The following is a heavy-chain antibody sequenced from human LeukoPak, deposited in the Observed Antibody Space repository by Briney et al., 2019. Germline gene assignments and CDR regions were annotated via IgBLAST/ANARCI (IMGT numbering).Heavy chain of an antibody. Sequence: GGSLRLSCAASGFTFNSYAMRWVRQAPGKGPEWVATVREDGNEKYYADSVKGRFTISRDNAENSLCLQMNSLRAEDTAMYYCARARYKYNDYWGQGTLVTVSS. CDR3: ARARYKYNDY. D-gene: IGHD1-14*01. V-gene: IGHV3-7*05. CDR1: GFTFNSYA. CDR2: VREDGNEK. J-gene: IGHJ4*02.